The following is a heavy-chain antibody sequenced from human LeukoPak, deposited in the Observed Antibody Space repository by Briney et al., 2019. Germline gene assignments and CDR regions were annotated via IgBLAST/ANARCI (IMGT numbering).Heavy chain of an antibody. D-gene: IGHD4-17*01. CDR1: GGTFSSYD. Sequence: ASVKVSCKASGGTFSSYDISWVRQAPGQGLEWMGGIIPIFGTANYAQKFQGRVTITADESTSTAYMELSSLRSDDTAVYYCANLSDGVPPLDYWGQGTLVTVSS. V-gene: IGHV1-69*01. CDR3: ANLSDGVPPLDY. CDR2: IIPIFGTA. J-gene: IGHJ4*02.